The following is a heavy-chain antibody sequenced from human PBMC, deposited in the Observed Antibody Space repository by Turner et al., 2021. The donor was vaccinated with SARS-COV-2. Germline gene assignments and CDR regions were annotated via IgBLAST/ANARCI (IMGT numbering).Heavy chain of an antibody. D-gene: IGHD6-19*01. CDR1: GFTFSSYA. V-gene: IGHV3-23*01. Sequence: EVQLLESGGGLVQPGGSLRLSCAASGFTFSSYAMSWVRQAPGKGLEWVSAISGSGGSTYYADSVKGRFTISRDNSKNTLYLQMNSLRAEDTAVYYCAKPPGEQWLVLALVFDYWGQGTLVTVSS. J-gene: IGHJ4*02. CDR3: AKPPGEQWLVLALVFDY. CDR2: ISGSGGST.